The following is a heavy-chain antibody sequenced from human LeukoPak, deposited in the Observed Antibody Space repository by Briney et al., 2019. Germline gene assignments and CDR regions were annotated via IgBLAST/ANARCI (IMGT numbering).Heavy chain of an antibody. Sequence: ASVKLSCKASGYNFASFDINWVRQAPGQGLEWMGWISTSNGNTNYAQKVQGRVTMTTDTSTSTAYMELRSLRSDDTAIYFCAISYNYPTSEYAGNDAFDIWGQGTRVTVS. D-gene: IGHD3-22*01. CDR3: AISYNYPTSEYAGNDAFDI. CDR1: GYNFASFD. J-gene: IGHJ3*02. CDR2: ISTSNGNT. V-gene: IGHV1-18*01.